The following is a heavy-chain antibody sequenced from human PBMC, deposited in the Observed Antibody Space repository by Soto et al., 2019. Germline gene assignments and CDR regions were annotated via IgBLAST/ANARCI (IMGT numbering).Heavy chain of an antibody. J-gene: IGHJ4*02. CDR3: ARAREAAAVPRY. D-gene: IGHD6-13*01. V-gene: IGHV4-31*03. CDR2: IYYSGST. Sequence: SETLSLTCTVSGGSISSGPYYWSWIRQHPGKGLEWIGNIYYSGSTDYNPSLKSRVTISLDTSKNQFSLKLSSVTAADTAVYYCARAREAAAVPRYWGQGILVTVSS. CDR1: GGSISSGPYY.